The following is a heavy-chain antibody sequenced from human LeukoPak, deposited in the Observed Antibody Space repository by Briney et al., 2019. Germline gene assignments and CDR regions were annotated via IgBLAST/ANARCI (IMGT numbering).Heavy chain of an antibody. CDR2: IYYSGST. V-gene: IGHV4-39*01. D-gene: IGHD3-3*01. CDR1: GGSSSSSSYY. J-gene: IGHJ4*02. Sequence: SETLSLTCTVSGGSSSSSSYYWGWIRQPPGKGLEWIGSIYYSGSTYYNPSLKSRVTISVDTSKNQFSLKLSSVTAADTAVYYCARLLPIYDFWSGYGFDYWGQGTLVTVSS. CDR3: ARLLPIYDFWSGYGFDY.